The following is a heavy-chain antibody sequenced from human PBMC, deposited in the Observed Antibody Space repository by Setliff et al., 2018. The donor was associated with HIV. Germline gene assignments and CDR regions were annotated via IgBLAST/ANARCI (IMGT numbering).Heavy chain of an antibody. Sequence: ASVKVSCKASGYTFTTYAISWVRQAPGQGLEWMGWISTHNDDTDYAQKFQGRVTMTRDTSTSTVYMELSSLRSDDTAVYYCARDNIIWSKDYWGQGTLVTVSS. CDR2: ISTHNDDT. J-gene: IGHJ4*02. V-gene: IGHV1-18*01. D-gene: IGHD3-10*01. CDR3: ARDNIIWSKDY. CDR1: GYTFTTYA.